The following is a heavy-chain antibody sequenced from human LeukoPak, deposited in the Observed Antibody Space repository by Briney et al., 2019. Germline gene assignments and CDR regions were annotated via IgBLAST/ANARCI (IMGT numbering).Heavy chain of an antibody. V-gene: IGHV3-30*02. Sequence: GGSLRLSSAGSGFIFGSYVMSWVRQTPGMGLQWVALTLYDGSRKYYEDSVKGRFIISRDNSKNTLYLQMVSLRVEDTAIYYCARERQALYGMDVWGQGTTVTVSS. CDR2: TLYDGSRK. J-gene: IGHJ6*02. CDR1: GFIFGSYV. CDR3: ARERQALYGMDV.